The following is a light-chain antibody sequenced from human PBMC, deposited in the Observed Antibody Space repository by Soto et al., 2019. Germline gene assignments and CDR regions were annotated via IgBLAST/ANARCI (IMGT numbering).Light chain of an antibody. CDR2: GAS. J-gene: IGKJ1*01. Sequence: EVLVTQSPATLSVSPGEKFTLSCLASETVATNLAWYQQKPCQAPRLLISGASTRAAGISDRFRGSGSGTEFTLTISNLRSDDSGIYYCQQYFEWHPMTFGQGTKVDIK. CDR3: QQYFEWHPMT. CDR1: ETVATN. V-gene: IGKV3-15*01.